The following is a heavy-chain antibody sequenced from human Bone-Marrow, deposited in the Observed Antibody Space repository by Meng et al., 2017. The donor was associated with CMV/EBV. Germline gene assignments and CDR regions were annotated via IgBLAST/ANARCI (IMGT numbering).Heavy chain of an antibody. CDR2: FDPEDGET. V-gene: IGHV1-24*01. D-gene: IGHD3-22*01. J-gene: IGHJ3*02. CDR1: GYTLTELS. Sequence: ASVKVSCKVSGYTLTELSMHWVRQAPGKGLEWMGGFDPEDGETIYAQKFQGRVTMTEDTSTDTAYMELSSLRSEDTAVYYCARDWEYYYDSSGYAGGAFDIWGQGTMVTVSS. CDR3: ARDWEYYYDSSGYAGGAFDI.